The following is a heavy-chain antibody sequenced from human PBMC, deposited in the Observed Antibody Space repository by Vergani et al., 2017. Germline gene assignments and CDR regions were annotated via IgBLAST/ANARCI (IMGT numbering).Heavy chain of an antibody. CDR2: IKQDVSEK. D-gene: IGHD3-22*01. CDR1: GFTFSSYW. V-gene: IGHV3-7*03. CDR3: ARVYPTITMIVLPGWFDP. J-gene: IGHJ5*02. Sequence: EVQLVESGGGLVQPGGSLRLSCAASGFTFSSYWMSWVRQAPGKGLEWVANIKQDVSEKYYVDSVKSRFTISRENAKNSLYLQMNSLRAEDTAVYYCARVYPTITMIVLPGWFDPWGQGTLVTVSS.